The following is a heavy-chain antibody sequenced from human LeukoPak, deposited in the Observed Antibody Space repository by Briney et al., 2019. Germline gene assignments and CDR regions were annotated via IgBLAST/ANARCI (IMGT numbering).Heavy chain of an antibody. J-gene: IGHJ4*02. V-gene: IGHV3-30*18. CDR3: AKDGGNWNDFDC. CDR1: GFTFTSHG. D-gene: IGHD1-1*01. Sequence: GGSLRLSCAASGFTFTSHGMHWVSQAPGKGLEWVAIISFDGSNENYADSVKGRFTTSRDNSKNTLYLQMNSLRAEDTAVYYCAKDGGNWNDFDCWGQGTLVTVSS. CDR2: ISFDGSNE.